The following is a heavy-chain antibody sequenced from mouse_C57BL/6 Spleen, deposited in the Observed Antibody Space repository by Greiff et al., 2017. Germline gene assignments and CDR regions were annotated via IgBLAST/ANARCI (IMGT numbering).Heavy chain of an antibody. V-gene: IGHV1-39*01. D-gene: IGHD2-4*01. J-gene: IGHJ4*01. Sequence: EVQLQQSGPELVKPGASVKISCKASGYSFTDYNMNWVQQSNGKSLEWIGVINPNYGTTRYNQKFKGKATLTVDQSSSTAYMQLNSLTSEVSAVYYCATCDYGSAMDYWGQGTSVTVSS. CDR1: GYSFTDYN. CDR3: ATCDYGSAMDY. CDR2: INPNYGTT.